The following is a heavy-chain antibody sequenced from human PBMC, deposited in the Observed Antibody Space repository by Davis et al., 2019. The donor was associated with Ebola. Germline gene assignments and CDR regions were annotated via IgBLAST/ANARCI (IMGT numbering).Heavy chain of an antibody. V-gene: IGHV3-7*03. Sequence: GESLKISCAASGFTFSSYWMSWVRQAPGKGLEWVANIKQDGSEKYYVDSVKGRFTISRDNSKNTLYLQMNSLRAEDTAVYYCAKGRYIVVVPAAMLGAGMDVWGQGTTVTVSS. CDR1: GFTFSSYW. D-gene: IGHD2-2*01. CDR3: AKGRYIVVVPAAMLGAGMDV. CDR2: IKQDGSEK. J-gene: IGHJ6*02.